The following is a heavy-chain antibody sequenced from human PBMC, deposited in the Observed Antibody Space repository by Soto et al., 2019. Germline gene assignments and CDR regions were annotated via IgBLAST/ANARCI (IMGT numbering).Heavy chain of an antibody. CDR3: ASVQSGYSYGYFDY. CDR2: ISYDGSNK. V-gene: IGHV3-30*03. Sequence: GGSLRLSCAASGFTFSSYGMHWVRQAPGKGLEWVAVISYDGSNKYYADSVKGRFTISRDNSKNTLYLQMNSLRAEDTAVYYWASVQSGYSYGYFDYWGQGTLVTVSS. D-gene: IGHD5-18*01. J-gene: IGHJ4*02. CDR1: GFTFSSYG.